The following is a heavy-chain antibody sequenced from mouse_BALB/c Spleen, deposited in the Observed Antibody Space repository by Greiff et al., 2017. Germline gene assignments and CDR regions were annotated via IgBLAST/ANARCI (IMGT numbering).Heavy chain of an antibody. J-gene: IGHJ3*01. V-gene: IGHV14-1*02. Sequence: VQLKQSGAELVRPGALVKLSCKASGFNIKDYYMHWVKQRPEQGLEWIGWIDPENGNTIYDPKFQGKASITADTSSTTAYLQLSSLTSEDTAVYYCAVYDYDAIAYWGQGTLVTVSA. D-gene: IGHD2-4*01. CDR2: IDPENGNT. CDR1: GFNIKDYY. CDR3: AVYDYDAIAY.